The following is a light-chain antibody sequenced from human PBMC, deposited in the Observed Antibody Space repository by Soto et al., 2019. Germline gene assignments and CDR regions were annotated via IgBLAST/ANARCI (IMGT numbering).Light chain of an antibody. V-gene: IGKV1-5*01. J-gene: IGKJ2*01. Sequence: DIQMTQSPSTLSASLGDRVTITCRASQNIRTWLAWYQQKPGQPPRLLISDASSLQSGVPSRFSGSGSGTEFTLTISSLHPDDFATYYCQKYNDYSTFGQGTKVDI. CDR3: QKYNDYST. CDR2: DAS. CDR1: QNIRTW.